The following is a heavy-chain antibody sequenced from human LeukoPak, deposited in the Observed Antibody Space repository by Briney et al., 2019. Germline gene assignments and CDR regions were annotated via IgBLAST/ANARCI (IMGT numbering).Heavy chain of an antibody. D-gene: IGHD6-19*01. V-gene: IGHV3-23*01. CDR3: TKDLMTGFSSGWYLAY. CDR2: TGGSDDNT. CDR1: GLSFNGYA. Sequence: PGGSLRLSCEGSGLSFNGYAMSWVRQAPGKGLEWVAVTGGSDDNTHYADSVKGRFSISRDTSENRLFLQMNSLRPDDSALYYCTKDLMTGFSSGWYLAYWGQGTLVTVSS. J-gene: IGHJ4*02.